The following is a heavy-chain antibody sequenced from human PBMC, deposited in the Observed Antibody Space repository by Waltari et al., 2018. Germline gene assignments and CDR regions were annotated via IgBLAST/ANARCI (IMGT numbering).Heavy chain of an antibody. CDR2: IKQDGSEK. J-gene: IGHJ4*02. D-gene: IGHD3-16*01. Sequence: EVQLVESGGGLVQPGGSLRLSCAASGFPFGSFWLGLVRQAPGKGLEWVASIKQDGSEKYYVDSVKGRFTISRDNVDYSLFLQMSTLRAEDTAVYYCARLLGGVTTFDSWGQGTLVTVSS. CDR3: ARLLGGVTTFDS. V-gene: IGHV3-7*01. CDR1: GFPFGSFW.